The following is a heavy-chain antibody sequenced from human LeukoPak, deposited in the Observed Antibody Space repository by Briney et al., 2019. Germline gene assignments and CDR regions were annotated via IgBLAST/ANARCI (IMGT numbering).Heavy chain of an antibody. CDR3: ARDGAYSGYEYDY. CDR1: GGSIRSGSYY. Sequence: SQTLSLTCTVSGGSIRSGSYYWSWIRQPAGKGLEWIGHVSTSGSPNFNPSLKGRVTISVDTSKNQFSLKLNSVTAADTAVYYCARDGAYSGYEYDYWGQGTLVTVSS. J-gene: IGHJ4*02. D-gene: IGHD5-12*01. V-gene: IGHV4-61*09. CDR2: VSTSGSP.